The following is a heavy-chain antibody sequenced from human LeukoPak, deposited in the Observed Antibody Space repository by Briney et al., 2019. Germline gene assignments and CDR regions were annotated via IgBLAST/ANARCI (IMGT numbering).Heavy chain of an antibody. Sequence: GGSLRLSCAASGFTVSTNYMSWVRQAPGRGLEWVSVIYAGGTTYYAGSVKGRFTSSRDNSKNTLYLQMNSLRDEDTAVYYCARDSSGWYDHWGQGTLVTVSS. CDR3: ARDSSGWYDH. V-gene: IGHV3-53*01. D-gene: IGHD6-19*01. CDR1: GFTVSTNY. CDR2: IYAGGTT. J-gene: IGHJ5*02.